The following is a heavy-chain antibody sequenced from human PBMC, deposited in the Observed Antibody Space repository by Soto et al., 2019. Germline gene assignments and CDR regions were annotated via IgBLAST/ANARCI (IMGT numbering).Heavy chain of an antibody. D-gene: IGHD3-3*01. Sequence: EVQLLESGGDFKQPGGSLRLSCEGSGFNLSNYALNWVRQAPGKRLEWVSVISGNSGTTYYAASVKGRFTISRDNSKKPPYLQMNSLRADDTAVYYCAQGRAITVFGVITPFDSWGQGTLVTVSS. CDR1: GFNLSNYA. J-gene: IGHJ4*02. CDR3: AQGRAITVFGVITPFDS. CDR2: ISGNSGTT. V-gene: IGHV3-23*01.